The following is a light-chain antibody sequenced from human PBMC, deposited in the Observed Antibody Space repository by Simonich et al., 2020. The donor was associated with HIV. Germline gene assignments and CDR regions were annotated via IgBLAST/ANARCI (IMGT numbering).Light chain of an antibody. CDR1: QSLLYSSNNKYY. J-gene: IGKJ1*01. CDR2: WAS. Sequence: DIVMTQSPDFLAVSLGERATINCKSSQSLLYSSNNKYYLAWYQQKPGQPPKLLIYWASTRESGVPDRFSGSGSGTDFTLTISSLQAEDVAVYYCQQYYDTPITFGQGTKVEIK. CDR3: QQYYDTPIT. V-gene: IGKV4-1*01.